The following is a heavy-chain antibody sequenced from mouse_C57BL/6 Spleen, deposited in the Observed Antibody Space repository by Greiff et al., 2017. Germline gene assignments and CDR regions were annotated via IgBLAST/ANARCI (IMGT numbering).Heavy chain of an antibody. V-gene: IGHV1-15*01. Sequence: VQLQQSGAELVRPGASVTLSCKASGYTFTDYEMHWVQQTPVHGLDWIGAIDPETGGTAYNQKFKGKAILTADKSSSTAYMGLRSLTTEDYAVYYCTTLNYAMDYWGQGTSVTVSS. J-gene: IGHJ4*01. CDR1: GYTFTDYE. CDR3: TTLNYAMDY. CDR2: IDPETGGT.